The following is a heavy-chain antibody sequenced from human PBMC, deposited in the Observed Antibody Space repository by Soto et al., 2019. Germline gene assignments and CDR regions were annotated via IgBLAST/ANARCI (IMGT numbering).Heavy chain of an antibody. Sequence: EVQLVESGGGLVKAGGSLRLFCTASGFTFRNYNMNWVRQAPGKGLGWGSSISNGGAYMFYSDSVKDRFTISRDNAQNSLFRQIHSPRAEATAVYYCTRDIASPGSDYFDPWGQGTLISVSS. V-gene: IGHV3-21*06. CDR2: ISNGGAYM. CDR3: TRDIASPGSDYFDP. J-gene: IGHJ4*02. CDR1: GFTFRNYN. D-gene: IGHD3-10*01.